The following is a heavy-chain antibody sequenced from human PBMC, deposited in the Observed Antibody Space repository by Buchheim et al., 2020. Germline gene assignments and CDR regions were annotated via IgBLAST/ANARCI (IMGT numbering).Heavy chain of an antibody. CDR3: ARECYYGSGSGGGWFDP. V-gene: IGHV1-46*01. CDR1: GYTFTDYY. CDR2: INPSGGST. Sequence: QVQLVQSGAEVKKPGASVKVSCKASGYTFTDYYMLWVRQAPGQGLEWMGIINPSGGSTSYAQKFQGRVTMTRDTSTSTVYMELSSLRSEDTAVYYCARECYYGSGSGGGWFDPWGQGTL. D-gene: IGHD3-10*01. J-gene: IGHJ5*02.